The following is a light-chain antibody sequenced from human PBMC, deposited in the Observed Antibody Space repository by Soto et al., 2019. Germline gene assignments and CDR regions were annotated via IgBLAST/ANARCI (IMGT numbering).Light chain of an antibody. CDR2: DVS. Sequence: QSALTQPASVSGSPGQSITISCTGTSSDVGGYNYVSWYQQHPGKAPTLMIYDVSNRPSGVSNRFSGSKSGNTASLTISGLQAEDEADYYCRSYTSSSTGVFGTGTKLTVL. J-gene: IGLJ1*01. V-gene: IGLV2-14*01. CDR3: RSYTSSSTGV. CDR1: SSDVGGYNY.